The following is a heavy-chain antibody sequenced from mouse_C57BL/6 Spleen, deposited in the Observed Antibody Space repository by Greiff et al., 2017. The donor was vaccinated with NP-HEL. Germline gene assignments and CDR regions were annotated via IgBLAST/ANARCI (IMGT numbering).Heavy chain of an antibody. J-gene: IGHJ1*03. CDR2: IYPSDSET. CDR1: GYTFTSYW. D-gene: IGHD1-1*01. CDR3: ARRDYYGSNWYFDV. Sequence: QVQLKQPGAELVRPGSSVKLSCKASGYTFTSYWMDWVKQRPGQGLEWIGNIYPSDSETHYNQKFKDKATLTVDKSSSTAYMQLSSLTSEDSAVYYCARRDYYGSNWYFDVWGTGTTVTVSS. V-gene: IGHV1-61*01.